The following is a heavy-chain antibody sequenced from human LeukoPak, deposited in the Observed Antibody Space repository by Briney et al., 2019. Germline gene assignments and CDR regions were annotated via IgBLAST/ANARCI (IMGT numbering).Heavy chain of an antibody. V-gene: IGHV3-30*02. J-gene: IGHJ4*02. Sequence: PGGSLRLSCAASGFTFSSYGMHWVRQAPGKGLEWVAFIRYDGSNKYYADSVKGRFTISRDNSKNTLYLQMNSLRAEDTAVYYCARDRTKFYSGSYYGSRDTDWGQGTLVTVSS. CDR2: IRYDGSNK. CDR3: ARDRTKFYSGSYYGSRDTD. D-gene: IGHD1-26*01. CDR1: GFTFSSYG.